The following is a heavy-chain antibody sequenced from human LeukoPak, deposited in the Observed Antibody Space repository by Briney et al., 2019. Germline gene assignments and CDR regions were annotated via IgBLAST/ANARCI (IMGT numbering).Heavy chain of an antibody. V-gene: IGHV3-23*01. Sequence: GGSLRLSCVGSGFTFSSYVMNWVRQTPGKGLEWVSSISGSGGTTFYADSVKGRFTISRDNSKNTLYLQMNSLRAEDTAVYYCAKDRIAAAEFDYWGQGTLVTVSS. D-gene: IGHD6-13*01. CDR3: AKDRIAAAEFDY. J-gene: IGHJ4*02. CDR2: ISGSGGTT. CDR1: GFTFSSYV.